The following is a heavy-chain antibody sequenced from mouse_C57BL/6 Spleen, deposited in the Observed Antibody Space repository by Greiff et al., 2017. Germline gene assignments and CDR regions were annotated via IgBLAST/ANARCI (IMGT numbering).Heavy chain of an antibody. J-gene: IGHJ3*01. CDR2: FYPGCGSI. CDR3: ARHEDKAYYSNFPLAY. V-gene: IGHV1-62-2*01. CDR1: GYTFTEYT. Sequence: VQLQQSGAELVKPGASVKLSCKASGYTFTEYTIHWVKQRSGQGLEWIGWFYPGCGSIKYNEKFKDKATLTAAKSSRTVYMERRRLTAEDSAVYFGARHEDKAYYSNFPLAYWGQGTLVTVSA. D-gene: IGHD2-5*01.